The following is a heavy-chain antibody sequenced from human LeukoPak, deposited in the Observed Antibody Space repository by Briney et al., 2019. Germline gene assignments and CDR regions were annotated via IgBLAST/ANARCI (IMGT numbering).Heavy chain of an antibody. CDR2: IYYSGST. J-gene: IGHJ4*02. Sequence: SETLSLTCTVSGGSISSYYWSWIRQPPGKGLEWIGYIYYSGSTNYNPSLKSRVTISVDTSKNQFSLKLSSVTAADTAVYYCARRTPFARLRYYFDYWGQGTLVTVSS. D-gene: IGHD6-25*01. CDR3: ARRTPFARLRYYFDY. CDR1: GGSISSYY. V-gene: IGHV4-59*12.